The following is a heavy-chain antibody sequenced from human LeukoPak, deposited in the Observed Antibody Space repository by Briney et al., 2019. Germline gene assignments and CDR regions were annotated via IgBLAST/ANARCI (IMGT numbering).Heavy chain of an antibody. D-gene: IGHD2-15*01. V-gene: IGHV3-21*06. Sequence: GGSLRLSCAVSGFTFSSCSMNWVRQAPGKGLEWVSSISSSGSYIYYADSVKGRFTISRDNAKNSLYLQMNSLRAEDTAVYYCARDREPYCTGGTCYSTSDYWGQGTLVTVSS. CDR1: GFTFSSCS. CDR3: ARDREPYCTGGTCYSTSDY. CDR2: ISSSGSYI. J-gene: IGHJ4*02.